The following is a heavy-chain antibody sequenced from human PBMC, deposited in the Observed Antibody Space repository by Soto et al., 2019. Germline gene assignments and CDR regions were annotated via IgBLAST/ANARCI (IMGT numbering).Heavy chain of an antibody. J-gene: IGHJ5*02. V-gene: IGHV1-46*01. Sequence: ASVKVSCKASGYTFTSYYMQWVRQAPGQGLEWMGIINPSGGSTTYAQKFQGRVTMTRDTSTSTVYMELSSLRSEDTAVYYCARDRYYYGSGSYYISWFDPWGQGTLVTVSS. CDR2: INPSGGST. CDR3: ARDRYYYGSGSYYISWFDP. CDR1: GYTFTSYY. D-gene: IGHD3-10*01.